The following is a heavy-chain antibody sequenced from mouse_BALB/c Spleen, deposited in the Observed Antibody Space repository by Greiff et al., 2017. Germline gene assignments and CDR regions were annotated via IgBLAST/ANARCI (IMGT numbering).Heavy chain of an antibody. CDR1: GFTFSSYT. Sequence: EVNVVESGGGLVKPGGSLKLSCAASGFTFSSYTMSWVRQTPEKRLEWVATISSGGSYTYYPDSVKGRFTISRDNAKNTLYLQMSSLKSEDTAMYYCTRETARATDYWGQGTTLTVSS. V-gene: IGHV5-6-4*01. D-gene: IGHD3-2*01. CDR2: ISSGGSYT. J-gene: IGHJ2*01. CDR3: TRETARATDY.